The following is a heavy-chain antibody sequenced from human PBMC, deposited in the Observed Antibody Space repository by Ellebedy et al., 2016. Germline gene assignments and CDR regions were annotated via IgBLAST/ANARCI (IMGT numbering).Heavy chain of an antibody. J-gene: IGHJ2*01. CDR3: AKDSGVAAVASLWYFDV. Sequence: GESLKISCAASGFSFSIYAMNWVRQAPGKGLEWLSVISPNSATAYYADSVKGQFTISRDNSKNTLYLQMNSLRAEDTAIYYCAKDSGVAAVASLWYFDVWGRGTLVTVSS. CDR2: ISPNSATA. CDR1: GFSFSIYA. V-gene: IGHV3-23*01. D-gene: IGHD6-13*01.